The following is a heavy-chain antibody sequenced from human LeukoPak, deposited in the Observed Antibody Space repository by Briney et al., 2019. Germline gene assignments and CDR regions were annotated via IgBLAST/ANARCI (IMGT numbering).Heavy chain of an antibody. CDR3: ARGRRGYSGYDEAFDI. Sequence: PSETLSLTCTVSGGSISSYYWSWIRQPPGKGLEWIGYIYYSGSTNYNPSLKSRVTTSVDTSKNQFSLKPSSVTAADTAVYYCARGRRGYSGYDEAFDIWGQGTMVTVSS. D-gene: IGHD5-12*01. CDR1: GGSISSYY. J-gene: IGHJ3*02. CDR2: IYYSGST. V-gene: IGHV4-59*01.